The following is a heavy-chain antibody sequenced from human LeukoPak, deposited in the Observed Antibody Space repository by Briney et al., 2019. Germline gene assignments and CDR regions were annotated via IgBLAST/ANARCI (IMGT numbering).Heavy chain of an antibody. D-gene: IGHD2-15*01. J-gene: IGHJ4*02. CDR2: IYYSGST. V-gene: IGHV4-39*01. CDR1: GGSISSSSYY. CDR3: ASRYCSGGSCPFDY. Sequence: SGTLSLTCTVSGGSISSSSYYWGWIRQPPGKGLEWIGSIYYSGSTYYNPSLKSRVTICVDTSKNQFSLKLSSVTAADTAVYYCASRYCSGGSCPFDYWGQGTLVTVSS.